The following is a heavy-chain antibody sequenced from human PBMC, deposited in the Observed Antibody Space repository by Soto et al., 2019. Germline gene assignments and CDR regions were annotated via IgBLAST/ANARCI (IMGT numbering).Heavy chain of an antibody. CDR2: IYYSGTT. Sequence: PSETLSLTCTVSGGSIKVGGYYWGWIRQPPGKGLEWVATIYYSGTTYYNPSLKSRLTISLDTSRNQFSLDLTSVTAADTAVYYCARIAYSHHSTWGQGTLVTGSA. V-gene: IGHV4-39*01. CDR3: ARIAYSHHST. J-gene: IGHJ4*02. CDR1: GGSIKVGGYY. D-gene: IGHD5-12*01.